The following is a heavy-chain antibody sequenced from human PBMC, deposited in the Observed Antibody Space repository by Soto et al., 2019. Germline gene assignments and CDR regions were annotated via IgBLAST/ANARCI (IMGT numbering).Heavy chain of an antibody. V-gene: IGHV1-18*01. J-gene: IGHJ4*02. CDR3: GRGRGDIVVVVAASRYYFDY. Sequence: VASVKVSCKASGYTFTSYGISWVRQAPGQGLEWMGWISAYNGNTNYAQRLQGRVTMTTDTSTSTAYMELRSLRSDDTAVYYCGRGRGDIVVVVAASRYYFDYGGQGPLVTVSS. CDR1: GYTFTSYG. CDR2: ISAYNGNT. D-gene: IGHD2-15*01.